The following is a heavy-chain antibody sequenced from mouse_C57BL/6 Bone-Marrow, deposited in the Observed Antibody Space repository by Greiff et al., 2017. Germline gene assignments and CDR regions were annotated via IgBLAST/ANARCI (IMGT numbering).Heavy chain of an antibody. CDR1: GFSLTSYA. CDR2: IWTGGGT. D-gene: IGHD1-1*01. J-gene: IGHJ3*01. CDR3: ARTHYYGSSYVAWFAY. Sequence: VQLQESGPGLVAPSQSLSITCTVSGFSLTSYAISWVRQPPGKGLEWLGVIWTGGGTNYNSALKSRLSISKDNSKSQVFLKMNSLQTDDTARYYCARTHYYGSSYVAWFAYWGQGTLVTVSA. V-gene: IGHV2-9-1*01.